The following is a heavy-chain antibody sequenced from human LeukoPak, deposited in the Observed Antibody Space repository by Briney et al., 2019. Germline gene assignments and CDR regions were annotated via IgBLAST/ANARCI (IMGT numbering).Heavy chain of an antibody. J-gene: IGHJ6*03. CDR2: ISGYNGNT. CDR1: GYTFNSYG. CDR3: ARGPGGRSGFHPLEDHYYYYYMDV. D-gene: IGHD3-22*01. Sequence: GASVKVSCKASGYTFNSYGISWVRQAPGQGLEWMGWISGYNGNTKYAQKLQGRVTMTTDTSTRTAYMELRSLRSDDTGVYYCARGPGGRSGFHPLEDHYYYYYMDVWGKGTTVTVSS. V-gene: IGHV1-18*01.